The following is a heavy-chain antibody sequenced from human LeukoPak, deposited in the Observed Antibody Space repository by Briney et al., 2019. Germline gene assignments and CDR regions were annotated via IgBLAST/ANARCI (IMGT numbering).Heavy chain of an antibody. D-gene: IGHD1-26*01. V-gene: IGHV3-74*01. J-gene: IGHJ4*02. CDR1: GFTFSSYA. Sequence: GGSLRLSCAASGFTFSSYAMHWVRQAPGKGLVWVARINIDGSSTYYADSVKGRFTISRDNAKNTVYLQMNSLRAEDTAVYHCTRDLVGATSDFWGQGILVTVSS. CDR3: TRDLVGATSDF. CDR2: INIDGSST.